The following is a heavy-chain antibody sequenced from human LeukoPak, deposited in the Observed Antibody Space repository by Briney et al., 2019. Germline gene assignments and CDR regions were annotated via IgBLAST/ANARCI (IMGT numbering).Heavy chain of an antibody. CDR3: ARAGYSSGHKSYYFDY. CDR1: GYTFTSYG. D-gene: IGHD6-19*01. CDR2: ISAYNGNT. V-gene: IGHV1-18*01. Sequence: GASVKVSFKASGYTFTSYGISWVRQAPGQGLEWMGWISAYNGNTNYAQKLQGRVTMTTDTSTSTAYMELRSLRSDDTAVYYCARAGYSSGHKSYYFDYWGQGTLVTVSS. J-gene: IGHJ4*02.